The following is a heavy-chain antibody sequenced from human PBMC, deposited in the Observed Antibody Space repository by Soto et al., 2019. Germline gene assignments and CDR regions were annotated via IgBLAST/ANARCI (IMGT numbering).Heavy chain of an antibody. J-gene: IGHJ3*02. V-gene: IGHV1-2*02. Sequence: QLHLVQSGAVVKKPGASLTVSCSASGYPVTAYYMHWVRQAPGRGLEWMGGINPATGAAKYTQTFQGRVTMTRDTSTSTVFMELGGLTSEDTAVFYCARGGGVGVAGSAAFDMWGQGTLVTVSS. CDR2: INPATGAA. CDR3: ARGGGVGVAGSAAFDM. D-gene: IGHD3-3*01. CDR1: GYPVTAYY.